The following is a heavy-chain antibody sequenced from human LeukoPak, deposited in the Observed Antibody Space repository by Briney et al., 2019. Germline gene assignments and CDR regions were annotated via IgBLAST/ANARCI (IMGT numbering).Heavy chain of an antibody. CDR2: ISGSGENT. J-gene: IGHJ4*02. CDR3: AKFDEYCSSTSCTGYFDH. D-gene: IGHD2-2*01. Sequence: ETLSLTCTVSGGSISSGGYYWSWIRQHPGKGLEWVSGISGSGENTYYADSVKGRFTISRDNSKNTLYMQMNSLRAEDTAVYYCAKFDEYCSSTSCTGYFDHWGQGTLVTVSS. V-gene: IGHV3-23*01. CDR1: GGSISSGGYY.